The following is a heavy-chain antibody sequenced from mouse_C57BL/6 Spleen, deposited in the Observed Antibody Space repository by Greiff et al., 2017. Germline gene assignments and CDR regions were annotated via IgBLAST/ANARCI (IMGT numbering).Heavy chain of an antibody. CDR2: IDPSASYT. Sequence: QVQLQQSGAELVRPGTSVKLSCKASGYTFTSYWMHWVKQRPGQGLEWIGVIDPSASYTNYNQKFKGKATLTVDTSSSTAYMQLSSLTSEDSAVYYCARDSDGSSFFDYWGQGTTLTVSS. CDR3: ARDSDGSSFFDY. J-gene: IGHJ2*01. V-gene: IGHV1-59*01. D-gene: IGHD1-1*01. CDR1: GYTFTSYW.